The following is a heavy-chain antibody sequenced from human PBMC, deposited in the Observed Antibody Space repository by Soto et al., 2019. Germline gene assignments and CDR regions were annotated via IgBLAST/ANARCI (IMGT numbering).Heavy chain of an antibody. Sequence: GGSLRLSCTASGFTFGDYAMSWFRQAPGKGLEWVSAISGSGGSTYYADSVKGRFTISRDNSKNTLYLQMNSLRAEDTAVYYCAKDRVTIFGVVNYYYYMDVWGKGTTVTVSS. CDR1: GFTFGDYA. V-gene: IGHV3-23*01. CDR3: AKDRVTIFGVVNYYYYMDV. J-gene: IGHJ6*03. CDR2: ISGSGGST. D-gene: IGHD3-3*01.